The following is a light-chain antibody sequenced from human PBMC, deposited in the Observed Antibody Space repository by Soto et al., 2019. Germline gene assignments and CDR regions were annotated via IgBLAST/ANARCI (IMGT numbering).Light chain of an antibody. V-gene: IGLV2-14*01. CDR2: EVS. Sequence: QSLLTQPASVSGSPGQSITISCTGTSSDVGGYNHVAWYQQYPGKAPKLIIFEVSDRPSGISNRFSGSKSANTASLSISGLQAEDEADYYCSSYKRGATLVFGGGTQLTVL. J-gene: IGLJ2*01. CDR1: SSDVGGYNH. CDR3: SSYKRGATLV.